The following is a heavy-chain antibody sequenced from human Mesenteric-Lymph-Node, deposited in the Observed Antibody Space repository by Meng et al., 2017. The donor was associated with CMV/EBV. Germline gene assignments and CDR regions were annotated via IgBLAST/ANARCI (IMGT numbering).Heavy chain of an antibody. V-gene: IGHV3-53*01. D-gene: IGHD3-3*01. Sequence: GGSLRLSCAASGFTVSSNYMSWVRQAPGKGLEWLSVIYSRGTTYYADSVKGRFTISRDNSKNTLYLQMNSLRAEDTAVYYCASGITIFGVVIRPLGYWGQGTLVTVSS. CDR2: IYSRGTT. CDR1: GFTVSSNY. J-gene: IGHJ4*02. CDR3: ASGITIFGVVIRPLGY.